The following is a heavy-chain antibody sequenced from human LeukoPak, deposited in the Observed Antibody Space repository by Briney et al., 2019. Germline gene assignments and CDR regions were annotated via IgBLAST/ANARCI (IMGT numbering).Heavy chain of an antibody. V-gene: IGHV4-39*07. J-gene: IGHJ4*02. CDR3: ARSKNGKCDY. CDR2: MYYGGNT. Sequence: SETLSLTCSVSGDSISSSGYYWGWIRQPPGKGLEWIGSMYYGGNTYYNASLKSRVTLSVDTSKNLFSLKLNAATAADTGVYYCARSKNGKCDYWGQGTLVTVSS. D-gene: IGHD1-26*01. CDR1: GDSISSSGYY.